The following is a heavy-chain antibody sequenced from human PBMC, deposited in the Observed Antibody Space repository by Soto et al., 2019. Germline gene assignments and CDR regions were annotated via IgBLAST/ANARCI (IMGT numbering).Heavy chain of an antibody. CDR1: GYPVTAYY. CDR2: INPATGAA. CDR3: ARGGGVGVAGSAAFDM. Sequence: QLHLVQSGAVVKKPRASVTVSCSASGYPVTAYYMHWVRQAPGRGLEWMGGINPATGAAKYTQTFQGRGNMTRDTSTSTVFMELGGLTSEDTAVFYCARGGGVGVAGSAAFDMWGQGTLVTVSS. J-gene: IGHJ3*02. V-gene: IGHV1-2*02. D-gene: IGHD3-3*01.